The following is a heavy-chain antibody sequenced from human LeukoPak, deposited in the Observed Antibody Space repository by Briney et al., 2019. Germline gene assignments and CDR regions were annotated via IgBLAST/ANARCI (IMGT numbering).Heavy chain of an antibody. Sequence: GGSLRLSCAAPGFSVSNNYMSWVRQAPGKGLEWVSVIYSGGNTDYAVTVKGRFAISRDFPRNTVYLQMNSLRGEDTAVYYCARETGFGGLFPDAFDVWGQGTVVTVSS. CDR1: GFSVSNNY. CDR2: IYSGGNT. D-gene: IGHD3-10*01. J-gene: IGHJ3*01. V-gene: IGHV3-53*01. CDR3: ARETGFGGLFPDAFDV.